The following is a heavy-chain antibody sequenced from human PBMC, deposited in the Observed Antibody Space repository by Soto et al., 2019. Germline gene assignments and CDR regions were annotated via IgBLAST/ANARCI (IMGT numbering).Heavy chain of an antibody. CDR2: ISGSGGTT. CDR1: GFTFSSYA. Sequence: PGGSLRLSCAASGFTFSSYAMSWVRQAPGKGLEWVSAISGSGGTTYYADSVKGRFTISRDNSKNTLYLQMNSLRVDDTAVYYCVKSGGWQQLVGYYGMDVWGQGTTVTVSS. J-gene: IGHJ6*02. D-gene: IGHD6-13*01. CDR3: VKSGGWQQLVGYYGMDV. V-gene: IGHV3-23*01.